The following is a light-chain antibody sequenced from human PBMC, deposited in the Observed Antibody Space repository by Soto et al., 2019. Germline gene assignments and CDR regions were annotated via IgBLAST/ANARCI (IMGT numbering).Light chain of an antibody. V-gene: IGLV1-47*01. CDR2: RNN. CDR1: SSNIGSNT. Sequence: QSVLTQPPSASGTPGQRVTISCSGSSSNIGSNTVNWYQQLPGTAPKLLIYRNNQRPSGVPDRFSASKSGTSAPLAISGLRSEDEADYYCATWDDSLSGWVFGGGTKLTVL. J-gene: IGLJ3*02. CDR3: ATWDDSLSGWV.